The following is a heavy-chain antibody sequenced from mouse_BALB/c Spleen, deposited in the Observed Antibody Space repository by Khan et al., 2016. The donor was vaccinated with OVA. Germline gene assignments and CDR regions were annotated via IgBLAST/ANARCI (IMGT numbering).Heavy chain of an antibody. CDR1: GFSLTTYG. CDR3: ARNYDYDEGLAY. Sequence: VQLQESGPGLVRPSQSLSITCTVSGFSLTTYGVHWVRQSPGKGLEWLGVIWSGGSTDYSAAFISRLSISKDNSTSQVSFKMNSLQPNDAAIYYWARNYDYDEGLAYWGQGTLVTVSA. V-gene: IGHV2-2*02. J-gene: IGHJ3*01. CDR2: IWSGGST. D-gene: IGHD2-4*01.